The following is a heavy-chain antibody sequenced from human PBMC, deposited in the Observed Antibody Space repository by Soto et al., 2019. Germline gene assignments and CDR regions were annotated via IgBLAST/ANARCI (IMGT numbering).Heavy chain of an antibody. D-gene: IGHD2-21*02. CDR2: IIPIFGTA. Sequence: SVKVSCKASGGTFSSYAISWVRQAPGQGLEWMGGIIPIFGTANYAQKFQGRVTITADESTSTAYMELSSLRSEDTAVYYCARPPAFCGGDCFYYFDYWGQGPLVTVSS. J-gene: IGHJ4*02. CDR1: GGTFSSYA. CDR3: ARPPAFCGGDCFYYFDY. V-gene: IGHV1-69*13.